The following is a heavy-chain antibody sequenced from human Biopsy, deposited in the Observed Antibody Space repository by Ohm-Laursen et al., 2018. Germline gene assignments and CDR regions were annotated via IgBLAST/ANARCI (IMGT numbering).Heavy chain of an antibody. CDR1: GYTFTSYD. J-gene: IGHJ4*02. CDR3: AIEGGTCSKPFDY. CDR2: MNPNSGKT. D-gene: IGHD1-26*01. V-gene: IGHV1-8*01. Sequence: GATVKISCKASGYTFTSYDIDWVRQATGQGLEWMGWMNPNSGKTGYAQKFQGRVTMTTNTSVNTAYMELSSLTFEDTAVYYCAIEGGTCSKPFDYWGQGSQVIVSS.